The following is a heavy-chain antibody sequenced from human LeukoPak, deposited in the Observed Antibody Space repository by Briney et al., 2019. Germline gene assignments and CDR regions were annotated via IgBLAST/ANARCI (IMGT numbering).Heavy chain of an antibody. CDR2: IYAGEST. Sequence: SETLSLTCTVSGYSISSGYYWGWIRQPPGKGLEWIGSIYAGESTYYNPSLKSRVTISVDTSKNQFSLKLRSVTAADTAVYYCARLGSSWYYFDSWGQGTLVTVTS. CDR1: GYSISSGYY. J-gene: IGHJ4*02. V-gene: IGHV4-38-2*02. D-gene: IGHD6-13*01. CDR3: ARLGSSWYYFDS.